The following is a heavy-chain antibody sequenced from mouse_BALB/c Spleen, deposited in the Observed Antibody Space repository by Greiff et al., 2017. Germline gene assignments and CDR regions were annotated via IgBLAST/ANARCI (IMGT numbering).Heavy chain of an antibody. V-gene: IGHV5-12-2*01. CDR1: GFTFSSYT. CDR2: ISNGGGST. Sequence: EVQLVESGGGLVQPGGSLKLSCAASGFTFSSYTMSWVRQTPEKRLEWVAYISNGGGSTYYPDTVKGRFTISRDNAKNTLYLQMSSLKSEDTAMYYCLYYRYDGYAMDYWGQGTSVTVSS. D-gene: IGHD2-14*01. J-gene: IGHJ4*01. CDR3: LYYRYDGYAMDY.